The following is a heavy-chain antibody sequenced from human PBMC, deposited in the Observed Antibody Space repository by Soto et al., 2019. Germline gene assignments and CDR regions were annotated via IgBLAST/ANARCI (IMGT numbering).Heavy chain of an antibody. Sequence: ASVKVSCKASGGTFSSYTISWVRQAPGQGLEWMGRIIPILGIANYAQKFQGRVTITADKSTSTAYMELSSLRSEDTAVYYCAIGIAVAGIDPGYLGYWGQGTLVTVSS. CDR2: IIPILGIA. CDR3: AIGIAVAGIDPGYLGY. CDR1: GGTFSSYT. J-gene: IGHJ4*02. V-gene: IGHV1-69*02. D-gene: IGHD6-19*01.